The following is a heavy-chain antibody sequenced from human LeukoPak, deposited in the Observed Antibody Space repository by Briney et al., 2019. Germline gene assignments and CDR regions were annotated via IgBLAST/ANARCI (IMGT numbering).Heavy chain of an antibody. V-gene: IGHV4-39*02. Sequence: SETLSLTCNVSGASMGSDSYSWVWLRQPPGKALEWIGSVYYSGSTYYTPSLKSRVTISVDMSRNHFSLRLNSVAAADTAVYYCARRYKDMVVVPAVFYFDYWGRGILVTV. J-gene: IGHJ4*02. D-gene: IGHD2-2*01. CDR2: VYYSGST. CDR3: ARRYKDMVVVPAVFYFDY. CDR1: GASMGSDSYS.